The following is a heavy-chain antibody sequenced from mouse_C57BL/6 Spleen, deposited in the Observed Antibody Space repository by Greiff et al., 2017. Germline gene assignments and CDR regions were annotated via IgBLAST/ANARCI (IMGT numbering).Heavy chain of an antibody. D-gene: IGHD1-1*01. CDR3: ARVFITTVVATSYFDY. CDR1: GYTFTSYG. V-gene: IGHV1-81*01. CDR2: IYPRSGNT. J-gene: IGHJ2*01. Sequence: VQLKESGAELARPGASVKLSCKASGYTFTSYGISWVKQRTGQGLEWIGEIYPRSGNTYYNEKFKGKATLTADKSSSTAYMELRSLTSEDSAVYFCARVFITTVVATSYFDYWGQGTTLTVSS.